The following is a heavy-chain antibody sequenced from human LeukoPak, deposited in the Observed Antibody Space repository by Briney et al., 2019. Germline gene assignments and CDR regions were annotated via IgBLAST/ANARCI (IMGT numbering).Heavy chain of an antibody. J-gene: IGHJ4*02. CDR1: GFTFDDYA. D-gene: IGHD2-15*01. CDR3: AKDVSLGYCSGGSCSAHFDH. CDR2: ISWNSGTI. V-gene: IGHV3-9*03. Sequence: GRSLRLSCAASGFTFDDYAMHWVRQAPGKGLEWVSGISWNSGTIGYAGSVKGRFTISRDYAKNSLYLQMNSLRAEDMALYYCAKDVSLGYCSGGSCSAHFDHWGQGTLVTVSS.